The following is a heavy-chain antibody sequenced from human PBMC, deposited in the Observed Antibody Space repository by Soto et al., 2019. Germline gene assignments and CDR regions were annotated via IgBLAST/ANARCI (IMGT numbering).Heavy chain of an antibody. Sequence: GGSLRLSCAASGFIFRSYGMHWVRQAPGKGLEWVAAIAYDGADTYYLDSVKGRFTISRDNSKDTLHLQMNSLRVEDTAVYYCAKGGGYCSIGSCRTDYWGQGTLVTVSS. CDR3: AKGGGYCSIGSCRTDY. CDR2: IAYDGADT. D-gene: IGHD2-15*01. CDR1: GFIFRSYG. J-gene: IGHJ4*02. V-gene: IGHV3-30*18.